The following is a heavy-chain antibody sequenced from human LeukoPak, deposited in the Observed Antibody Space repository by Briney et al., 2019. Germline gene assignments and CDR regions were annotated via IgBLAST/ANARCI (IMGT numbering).Heavy chain of an antibody. D-gene: IGHD3-10*01. Sequence: GGSLRLSCAASGFTFSSYAMSWVRQAPGKGLEWVSAISGSGGSTYYADSVKGLFTISRDNAKNTLYLQMNSLRAEDTAVYYCARDPRGLRGVLYYFDYWGQGTLVTVSS. V-gene: IGHV3-23*01. CDR2: ISGSGGST. CDR3: ARDPRGLRGVLYYFDY. CDR1: GFTFSSYA. J-gene: IGHJ4*02.